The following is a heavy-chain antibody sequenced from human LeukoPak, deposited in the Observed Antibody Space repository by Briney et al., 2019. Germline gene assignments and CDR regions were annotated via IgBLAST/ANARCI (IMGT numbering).Heavy chain of an antibody. V-gene: IGHV1-69*04. CDR1: GGTFSSYA. CDR3: ARVWFGEGIYYYYGMDA. Sequence: GASVKVSCKASGGTFSSYAISWVRQAPGQGLEWMGRIIPILGIANYAQKFQGRVTITADKSTSTAYMELSSLRSEDTAMYYCARVWFGEGIYYYYGMDAWGQGTTVTVSS. CDR2: IIPILGIA. J-gene: IGHJ6*02. D-gene: IGHD3-10*01.